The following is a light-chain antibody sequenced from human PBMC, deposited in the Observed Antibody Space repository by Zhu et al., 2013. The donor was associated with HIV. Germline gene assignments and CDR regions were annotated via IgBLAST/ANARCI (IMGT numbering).Light chain of an antibody. Sequence: QSVLTQPPSASGAPGRRVTISCSGSSSNIGNNFVYWYQQFPGTAPKLLIYKNTQRPSGVPDRFSGSKSGTAASLAISGLRSEDEADYYCSSWDDSLRSVVFGGGTKLSVL. CDR2: KNT. V-gene: IGLV1-47*01. J-gene: IGLJ2*01. CDR1: SSNIGNNF. CDR3: SSWDDSLRSVV.